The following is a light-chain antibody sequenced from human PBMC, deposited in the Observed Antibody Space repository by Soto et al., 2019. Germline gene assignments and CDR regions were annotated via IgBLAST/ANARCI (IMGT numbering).Light chain of an antibody. CDR3: CSNAGRPDV. CDR2: DVD. V-gene: IGLV2-11*01. J-gene: IGLJ1*01. Sequence: QSALTQPRSVSGSPGQSVAISCTGTSSDIGGYNYVSWYQQHPGKAPKVMLYDVDKRPSGVPDRFSGSKSGNTASLTISVLQTEDEADYYCCSNAGRPDVFGTGTKLTVL. CDR1: SSDIGGYNY.